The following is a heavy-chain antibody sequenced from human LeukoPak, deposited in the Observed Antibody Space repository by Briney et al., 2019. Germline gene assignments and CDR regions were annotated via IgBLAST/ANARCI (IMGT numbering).Heavy chain of an antibody. D-gene: IGHD3-10*01. CDR2: ITYDGDTT. J-gene: IGHJ4*02. Sequence: GGSLRLSCAASGFTFSSCGMHWVRQAPGKGLEGVADITYDGDTTYFEDSVKGRFTISRDTSKSTLYLQMNSLGAEDTAVYYCVKEQGSESYRTADYWGQGTLVTVSS. CDR3: VKEQGSESYRTADY. V-gene: IGHV3-30*18. CDR1: GFTFSSCG.